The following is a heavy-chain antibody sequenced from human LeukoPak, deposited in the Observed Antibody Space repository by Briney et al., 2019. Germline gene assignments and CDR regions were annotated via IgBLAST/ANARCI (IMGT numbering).Heavy chain of an antibody. CDR3: ARTEYGILTGYYLLPFDY. V-gene: IGHV1-69*13. J-gene: IGHJ4*02. CDR1: GGTFSSYA. D-gene: IGHD3-9*01. Sequence: SVKVSCKASGGTFSSYAISWVRQAPGQGLEWMGGIVPIFGTANYAQKFQGRVTITVDESTSTAYMELSSLRSEDTAVYYCARTEYGILTGYYLLPFDYWGQGTMVTVSS. CDR2: IVPIFGTA.